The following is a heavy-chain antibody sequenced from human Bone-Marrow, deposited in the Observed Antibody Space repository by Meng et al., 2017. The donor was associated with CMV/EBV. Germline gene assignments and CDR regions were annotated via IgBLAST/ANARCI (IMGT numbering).Heavy chain of an antibody. CDR1: GGTFSSYA. V-gene: IGHV1-69*10. J-gene: IGHJ5*02. D-gene: IGHD6-13*01. CDR3: ARDSREAAGGWFDP. Sequence: KASGGTFSSYAISWVRQDPGQGLEWMGGIIPILGIANYAQKFQGRVTITADKSTSTAYMELSSLRSEDTAVYYCARDSREAAGGWFDPWGQGTLVTVSS. CDR2: IIPILGIA.